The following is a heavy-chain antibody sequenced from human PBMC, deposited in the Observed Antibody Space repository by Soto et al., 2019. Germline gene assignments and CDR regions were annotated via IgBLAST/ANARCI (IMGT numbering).Heavy chain of an antibody. Sequence: PSETLSLTCGVSGGSLTGYYWIWDRQTPGKGLEWIGEINDSGTTYYNPSFKSRLTISINTAKRQISLRLTSVTAAATGVYYCQGGDFWGQGTRVTVSS. CDR3: QGGDF. J-gene: IGHJ4*02. D-gene: IGHD3-16*01. V-gene: IGHV4-34*01. CDR1: GGSLTGYY. CDR2: INDSGTT.